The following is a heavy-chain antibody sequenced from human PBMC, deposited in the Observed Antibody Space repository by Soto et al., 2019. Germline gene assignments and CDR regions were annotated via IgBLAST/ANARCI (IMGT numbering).Heavy chain of an antibody. CDR3: ATIPGLRYFDYHPYYYYGMDV. J-gene: IGHJ6*02. D-gene: IGHD3-9*01. CDR2: IYYSGST. V-gene: IGHV4-39*01. CDR1: GGSISSSSYY. Sequence: QLQLQESGPGLVKPSETLSLTCTVSGGSISSSSYYWGWIRQPPGKGLEWIGSIYYSGSTYYNPSLKSRVTISVDTSKTQFSLKVSSVTAADTAVYYCATIPGLRYFDYHPYYYYGMDVWGQGTTVTVSS.